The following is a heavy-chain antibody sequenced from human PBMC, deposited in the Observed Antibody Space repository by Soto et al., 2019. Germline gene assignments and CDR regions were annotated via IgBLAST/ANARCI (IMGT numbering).Heavy chain of an antibody. Sequence: EVQLLESGGGLVQPGGSLRLFCAAFGFTFSSYAMWWVRQAPGKGLECVSAISGGGETTYYADSVKGRFTISRDNSKNTLYLQMNSLRAEDTAVYYCAFNSGSGSYYFDYWGQGTLVTVSS. CDR2: ISGGGETT. J-gene: IGHJ4*02. CDR1: GFTFSSYA. CDR3: AFNSGSGSYYFDY. V-gene: IGHV3-23*01. D-gene: IGHD3-10*01.